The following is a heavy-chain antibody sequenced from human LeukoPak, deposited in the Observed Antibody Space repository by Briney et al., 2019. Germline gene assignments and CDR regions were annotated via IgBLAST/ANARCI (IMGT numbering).Heavy chain of an antibody. CDR2: MYTGGGR. Sequence: GSLRLSFAASGFSVSNYYMSWVRPPPGKGLEWVSVMYTGGGRYYGDSVKGRFTISRDNSKNTVFLQMNSLRVEDTALYYCTRGQSYCGADCYSDWGQGTLVTVSS. J-gene: IGHJ4*02. V-gene: IGHV3-66*01. CDR1: GFSVSNYY. CDR3: TRGQSYCGADCYSD. D-gene: IGHD2-21*02.